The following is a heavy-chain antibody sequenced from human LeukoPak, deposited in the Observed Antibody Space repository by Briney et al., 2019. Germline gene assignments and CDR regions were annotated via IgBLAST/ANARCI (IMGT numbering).Heavy chain of an antibody. CDR1: GFTFDDYA. CDR3: AKGYYGKEYYFDY. J-gene: IGHJ4*02. CDR2: ISWNSGSI. D-gene: IGHD4-17*01. V-gene: IGHV3-9*01. Sequence: PGGSLRLSCAASGFTFDDYAMHWVRQAPGKGLEWVSGISWNSGSIGYADSVKGRFTISRDNAKNSLYLQMNSLRAEDTALYCCAKGYYGKEYYFDYWGQGTLVTVSS.